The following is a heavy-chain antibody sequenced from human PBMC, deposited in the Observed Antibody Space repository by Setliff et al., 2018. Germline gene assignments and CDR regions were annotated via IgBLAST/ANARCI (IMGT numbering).Heavy chain of an antibody. CDR3: AKVGIFGGGYFDL. V-gene: IGHV3-48*01. CDR1: GFTFNTYL. CDR2: IRDTGTTV. J-gene: IGHJ4*02. D-gene: IGHD3-3*01. Sequence: GGSLRLSCAASGFTFNTYLMNWVRQAPGKGLEWVSHIRDTGTTVHYADSVKGRFTISRDNAKNSLYLQMSSLRAEDTAVYYCAKVGIFGGGYFDLWGLGTLVTVSS.